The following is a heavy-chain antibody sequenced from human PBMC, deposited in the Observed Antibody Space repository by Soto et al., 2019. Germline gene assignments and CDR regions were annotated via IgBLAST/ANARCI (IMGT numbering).Heavy chain of an antibody. V-gene: IGHV1-69*01. D-gene: IGHD1-26*01. CDR2: IIVIFGTA. CDR1: GGTFSSYV. CDR3: ASNTGRDNGMDV. Sequence: QVQLVQSGAEVKKPGSSVKVSCKASGGTFSSYVISWVRQAPGQGLEWMGGIIVIFGTANYAQKFQGRVTITADESTSTAYMVLSSLSSEDTAVYYCASNTGRDNGMDVWGQGTTVTVSS. J-gene: IGHJ6*02.